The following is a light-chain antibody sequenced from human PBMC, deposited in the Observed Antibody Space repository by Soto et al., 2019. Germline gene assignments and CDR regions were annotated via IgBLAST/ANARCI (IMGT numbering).Light chain of an antibody. CDR1: SSDIGASNF. V-gene: IGLV2-8*01. Sequence: QSALTQPPXAPGSPGQSVTISCTGTSSDIGASNFVSWYQQHPGKAPKLVIYEVTKRPSGVPDRFSGSKFGNTASLTVSGLQTEDEADYYCSSFTGFSTVFGSGTKATVL. CDR3: SSFTGFSTV. J-gene: IGLJ1*01. CDR2: EVT.